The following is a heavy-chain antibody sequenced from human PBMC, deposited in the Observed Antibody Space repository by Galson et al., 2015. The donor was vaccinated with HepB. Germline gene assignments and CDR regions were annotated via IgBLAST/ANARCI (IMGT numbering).Heavy chain of an antibody. CDR2: IKSEADGGTT. CDR3: STDGRLWFGENY. Sequence: SLRLSCAASGFSFYNTWMTWVRQAPGKGLEWVGRIKSEADGGTTDYAAPVKGRFTISRDDSKNTVFLQMNRLKIEDTAVYYCSTDGRLWFGENYWGQGTLVTVSS. V-gene: IGHV3-15*01. CDR1: GFSFYNTW. D-gene: IGHD3-10*01. J-gene: IGHJ4*02.